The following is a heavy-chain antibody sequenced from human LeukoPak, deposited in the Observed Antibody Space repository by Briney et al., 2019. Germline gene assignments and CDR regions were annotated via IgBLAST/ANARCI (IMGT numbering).Heavy chain of an antibody. V-gene: IGHV3-23*01. CDR1: GFTFSSYD. CDR3: AKGGAAQRLYYSMDV. D-gene: IGHD3-16*01. Sequence: GGSLRLSCAASGFTFSSYDMSWVRQAPGKGLEWVSVFSGGGDSAYYADSVEGRFTISRDNSKNTLYLQMNSLRAEDTAVYYCAKGGAAQRLYYSMDVWGKGTTVTVSS. J-gene: IGHJ6*03. CDR2: FSGGGDSA.